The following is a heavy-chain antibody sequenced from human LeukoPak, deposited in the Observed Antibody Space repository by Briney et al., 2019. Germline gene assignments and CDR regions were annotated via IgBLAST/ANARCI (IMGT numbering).Heavy chain of an antibody. V-gene: IGHV4-4*02. D-gene: IGHD1-1*01. J-gene: IGHJ4*02. Sequence: SETLSLTCAVSGGSISSNNWWGWVRQPPGQGLEWIGEIYHSGSPNYNPSLKSRVTISVDKSRNHFSLNLTSVTAADTAVYYCARVNINNWHSCDYWGQGTLVTVSS. CDR2: IYHSGSP. CDR3: ARVNINNWHSCDY. CDR1: GGSISSNNW.